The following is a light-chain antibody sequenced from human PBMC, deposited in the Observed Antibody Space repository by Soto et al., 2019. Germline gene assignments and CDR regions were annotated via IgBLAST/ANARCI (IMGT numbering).Light chain of an antibody. CDR3: CSYAGSSTLV. CDR1: SSDVGSYNL. Sequence: QSALTQPASVSGSPGQSITISCTGTSSDVGSYNLVPWYQQHPGKVPKLMIYDVSKRPSGVSNRFSGSKSGNTASLTISGLQAEDEADYYCCSYAGSSTLVFGAGTKVTVL. V-gene: IGLV2-23*02. CDR2: DVS. J-gene: IGLJ1*01.